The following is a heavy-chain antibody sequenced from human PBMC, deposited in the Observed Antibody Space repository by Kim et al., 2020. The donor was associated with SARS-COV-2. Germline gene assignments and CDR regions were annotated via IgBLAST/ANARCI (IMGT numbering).Heavy chain of an antibody. J-gene: IGHJ6*02. D-gene: IGHD2-15*01. Sequence: GGSLRLSCAASGFTFSSYGMHWVRQAPGKGLEWVAVIWYDGSNKYYADSVKGRFTISRDNSKNTLYLQMNSLRAEDTAVYYCARDHRSWARADYYYGMDVWGQGTTVTVSS. CDR3: ARDHRSWARADYYYGMDV. CDR2: IWYDGSNK. V-gene: IGHV3-33*01. CDR1: GFTFSSYG.